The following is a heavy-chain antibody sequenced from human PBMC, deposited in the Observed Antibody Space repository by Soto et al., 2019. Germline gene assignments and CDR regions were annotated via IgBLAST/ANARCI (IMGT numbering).Heavy chain of an antibody. D-gene: IGHD6-6*01. J-gene: IGHJ4*02. Sequence: QVQLQQWGAGLLKPSETLSLTCAVYGGSFSGYYWSWIRQPPGKGLEWMGEINHSGSTNYNPSLKSRITISVDTSKNQFSLKLSSVTAADTAVYYCARQGSSSSSWFGGARRYFDYWGQGTLVTVSS. CDR2: INHSGST. CDR3: ARQGSSSSSWFGGARRYFDY. V-gene: IGHV4-34*01. CDR1: GGSFSGYY.